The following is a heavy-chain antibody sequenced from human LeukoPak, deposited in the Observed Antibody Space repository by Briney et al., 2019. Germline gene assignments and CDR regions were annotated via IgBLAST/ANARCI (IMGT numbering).Heavy chain of an antibody. CDR2: ISGTSNTI. V-gene: IGHV3-48*01. CDR3: ARGPMVRTNLFDY. D-gene: IGHD3-10*01. J-gene: IGHJ4*02. CDR1: GFTFSSYS. Sequence: PGGSLRLSCVGSGFTFSSYSMNWVRQAPGKGLEWVSYISGTSNTIYYDDSVKGRFTVSRDNAKNSLYLQMNSLRAEDTAVYYCARGPMVRTNLFDYWGQGTLVTVSS.